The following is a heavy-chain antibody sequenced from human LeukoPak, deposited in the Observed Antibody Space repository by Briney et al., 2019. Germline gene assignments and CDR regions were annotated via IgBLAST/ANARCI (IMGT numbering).Heavy chain of an antibody. D-gene: IGHD3-3*01. CDR1: GYTFTNYH. CDR2: FNANSGAT. V-gene: IGHV1-2*02. CDR3: ARDPYDGNYFFDY. Sequence: ASVKVSCKTSGYTFTNYHFHWVRQAPGQGLEWMGWFNANSGATKYAQKFQGRVTMTRDTSIGTDFMELTSLISDDTAIYYCARDPYDGNYFFDYWGQGTLVTVAS. J-gene: IGHJ4*02.